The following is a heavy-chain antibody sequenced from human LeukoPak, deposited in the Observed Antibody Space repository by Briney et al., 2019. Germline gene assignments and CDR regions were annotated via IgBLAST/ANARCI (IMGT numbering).Heavy chain of an antibody. Sequence: PGGSLRLSCAASGFTLSNYWMHWVRQAPGKGLEWVGRIKSKTDGGTTYYAAPVKGRFTISRADSKNTLYLQMNSLKTEDTAVYYCTTEGYRTQYGMDVWGQGTTVTVSS. CDR2: IKSKTDGGTT. D-gene: IGHD3-16*02. V-gene: IGHV3-15*01. J-gene: IGHJ6*02. CDR1: GFTLSNYW. CDR3: TTEGYRTQYGMDV.